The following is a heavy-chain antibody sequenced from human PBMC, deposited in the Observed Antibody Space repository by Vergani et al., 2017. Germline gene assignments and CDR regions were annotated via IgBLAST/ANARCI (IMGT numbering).Heavy chain of an antibody. D-gene: IGHD2-2*01. V-gene: IGHV1-24*01. J-gene: IGHJ4*02. CDR3: ATGNTKGYSSSTSCYSSYDY. CDR1: GVTFSSYA. CDR2: FDPEDGET. Sequence: QVQLVQSGAEVKKPGSSVKVSCKASGVTFSSYAISWVRQAPGKGLEWMGGFDPEDGETIYAQKFQGRVTMTEDTSTDTAYMELSSLRSEDTAVYYCATGNTKGYSSSTSCYSSYDYWGQGTLVTVSS.